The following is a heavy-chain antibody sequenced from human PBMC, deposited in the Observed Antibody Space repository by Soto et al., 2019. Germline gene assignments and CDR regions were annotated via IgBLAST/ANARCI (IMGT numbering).Heavy chain of an antibody. Sequence: GGSLRLSCTASGFTSGDYAMSWFRQAPGKGLEWVGFIRSKAYDGTTEYAASVKGRFTISRDDSKSIAYLQMNSLKTEDTAVYYCTRDTPYYYDSSATFDYWGQGTLVTVSS. D-gene: IGHD3-22*01. CDR3: TRDTPYYYDSSATFDY. V-gene: IGHV3-49*03. CDR2: IRSKAYDGTT. CDR1: GFTSGDYA. J-gene: IGHJ4*02.